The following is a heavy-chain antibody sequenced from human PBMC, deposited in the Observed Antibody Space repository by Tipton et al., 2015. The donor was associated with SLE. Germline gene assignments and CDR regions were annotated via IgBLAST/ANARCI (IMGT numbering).Heavy chain of an antibody. V-gene: IGHV4-61*05. Sequence: TLSLTCTVSGGSISSSSYYWGWIRQPPGKGLEWIGYIYYSGSTNYNPSLKSRVTISVDKSKNQFSLKLRSVTAADTAVYYCARDLYYSDTSGYYSLLDYWGQGTLVIVSS. CDR2: IYYSGST. D-gene: IGHD3-22*01. J-gene: IGHJ4*02. CDR1: GGSISSSSYY. CDR3: ARDLYYSDTSGYYSLLDY.